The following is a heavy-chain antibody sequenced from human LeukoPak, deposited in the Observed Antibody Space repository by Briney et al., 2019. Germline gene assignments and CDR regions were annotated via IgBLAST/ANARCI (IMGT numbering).Heavy chain of an antibody. CDR2: IIPIFGTA. Sequence: SMKVSCKASGGTFSSYAISWVRQAPGQGLEWMGGIIPIFGTANYAQKFQGRVTITADKSTSTAYMELSSLRSEDTAVYYCARPEYYDILTGYSFSPFDYWGQGTLVTVSS. CDR3: ARPEYYDILTGYSFSPFDY. D-gene: IGHD3-9*01. J-gene: IGHJ4*02. V-gene: IGHV1-69*06. CDR1: GGTFSSYA.